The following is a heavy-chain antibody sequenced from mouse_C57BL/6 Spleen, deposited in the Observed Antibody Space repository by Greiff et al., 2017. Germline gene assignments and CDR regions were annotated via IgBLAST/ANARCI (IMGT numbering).Heavy chain of an antibody. J-gene: IGHJ1*03. CDR3: ARDAHGNYRYFDV. CDR2: SRNKANDYTT. V-gene: IGHV7-1*01. CDR1: GFTFSDFY. Sequence: EVMLVESGGGLVQSGRSLRLSCATSGFTFSDFYMEWVRQAPGKGLEWIAASRNKANDYTTEYSASVEGRFIVSRDTSQSILYLQMNALRAEDTAIYYCARDAHGNYRYFDVWGTGTTVTVSA. D-gene: IGHD2-1*01.